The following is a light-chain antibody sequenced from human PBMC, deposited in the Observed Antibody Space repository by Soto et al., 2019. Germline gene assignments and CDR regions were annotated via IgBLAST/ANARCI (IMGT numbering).Light chain of an antibody. CDR3: QQRSSWPRLT. J-gene: IGKJ4*01. CDR1: QSISNY. V-gene: IGKV3-11*01. Sequence: EIVLTQSPATLSLSPGERANLSCRASQSISNYLAWFQHKPGQAPRLLIYDASNRATGIPARFSGSGSGTDFTLTISSLEPEDFAVYFCQQRSSWPRLTFGGGTKVEIK. CDR2: DAS.